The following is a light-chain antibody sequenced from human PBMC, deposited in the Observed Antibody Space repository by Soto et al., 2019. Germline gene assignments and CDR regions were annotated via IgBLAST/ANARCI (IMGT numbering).Light chain of an antibody. CDR3: QQYNGYSRT. Sequence: DIQMTQSPSTLSASVGDRVTSTCRASQSISASLAWYQQKPGKAPDLLISDVSSLARGVASRFSGSGSGTEFTLTISSMQPDDFATDDCQQYNGYSRTFGQGTKVDIK. CDR1: QSISAS. CDR2: DVS. J-gene: IGKJ1*01. V-gene: IGKV1-5*01.